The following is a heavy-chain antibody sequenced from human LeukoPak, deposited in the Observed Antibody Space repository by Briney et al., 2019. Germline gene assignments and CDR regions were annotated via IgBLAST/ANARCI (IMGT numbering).Heavy chain of an antibody. CDR1: GYTFTSYY. CDR2: FDPEDGET. V-gene: IGHV1-24*01. Sequence: ASVKVSCKASGYTFTSYYMHWVRQAPGKGLEWMGGFDPEDGETIYAQKFQGRVTMTEDTSTDTAYMELSSLRSEDTAVYYCATLYYSNYYYYYYMDVWGKGTTVTVSS. J-gene: IGHJ6*03. D-gene: IGHD4-11*01. CDR3: ATLYYSNYYYYYYMDV.